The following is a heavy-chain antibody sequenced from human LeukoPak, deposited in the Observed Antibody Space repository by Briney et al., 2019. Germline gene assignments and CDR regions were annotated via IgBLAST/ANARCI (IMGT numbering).Heavy chain of an antibody. V-gene: IGHV3-23*01. Sequence: GGSLRLSCAASGFTFSNYAMNWVRQAPGRGREWVSGFSGSGGTTYYAYSVKCRFTNSRDNSNNTLYLQVNSLRVEDTAVYYCANGNRCTSPNCLGYYYFYMDVWGKGTTVTVSS. D-gene: IGHD2-8*01. CDR3: ANGNRCTSPNCLGYYYFYMDV. J-gene: IGHJ6*03. CDR2: FSGSGGTT. CDR1: GFTFSNYA.